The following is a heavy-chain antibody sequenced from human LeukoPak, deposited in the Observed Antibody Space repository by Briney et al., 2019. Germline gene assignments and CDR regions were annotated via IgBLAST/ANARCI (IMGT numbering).Heavy chain of an antibody. CDR3: ARMLGGGYTGLFDC. D-gene: IGHD3-10*02. J-gene: IGHJ4*02. Sequence: GGSLSLSCAASGFTVSSNYMSWVRPAPGKGLEWVSIIYSDASTSYADSVRGRFTISRDNSKNTLYLQMNSLRAVDTAVYYCARMLGGGYTGLFDCWGQGTLVTVSS. CDR1: GFTVSSNY. V-gene: IGHV3-53*01. CDR2: IYSDAST.